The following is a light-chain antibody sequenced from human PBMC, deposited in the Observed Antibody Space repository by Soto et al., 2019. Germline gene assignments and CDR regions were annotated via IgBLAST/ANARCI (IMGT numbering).Light chain of an antibody. J-gene: IGKJ1*01. CDR3: QQYENYPWT. V-gene: IGKV1-5*03. CDR2: EAS. Sequence: DIQMTQSPSTLSASAGDRVTITCRASQRVSAWLAWYQQRPGKAPRLLIYEASTLQSGVPSRFSGGGSGTEFTLTISTLQPEDFAPYYCQQYENYPWTFGQGTKVQIK. CDR1: QRVSAW.